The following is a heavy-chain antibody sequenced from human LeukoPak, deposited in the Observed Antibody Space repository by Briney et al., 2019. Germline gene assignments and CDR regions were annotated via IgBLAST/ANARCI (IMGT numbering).Heavy chain of an antibody. D-gene: IGHD3-3*01. CDR2: INPSGGST. Sequence: ASVKVSCKASGYTFTSYYMHWVRQAPGQGLEWMGIINPSGGSTSYAQKFQGRVTMTRDMSTSTVYMELSSLRSEDTAVYYCARDGMLYDSLRRDAFDIWGQGTMVTVSS. V-gene: IGHV1-46*01. CDR3: ARDGMLYDSLRRDAFDI. CDR1: GYTFTSYY. J-gene: IGHJ3*02.